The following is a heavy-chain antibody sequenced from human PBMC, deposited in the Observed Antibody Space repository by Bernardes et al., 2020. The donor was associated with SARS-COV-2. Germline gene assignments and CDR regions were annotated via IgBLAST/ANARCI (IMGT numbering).Heavy chain of an antibody. CDR2: IYSDDDK. CDR1: GFSLSPSGVA. Sequence: SGPTLLKPTQTLTLTCPFSGFSLSPSGVAVGWIRQPPGKALEWLALIYSDDDKRYSPSLKSRLTITKDTSKNQVVLTMTNMDPVDTATYYCAHRGGSWNGPYFDYWGQGTLVTVSS. V-gene: IGHV2-5*02. CDR3: AHRGGSWNGPYFDY. D-gene: IGHD2-15*01. J-gene: IGHJ4*02.